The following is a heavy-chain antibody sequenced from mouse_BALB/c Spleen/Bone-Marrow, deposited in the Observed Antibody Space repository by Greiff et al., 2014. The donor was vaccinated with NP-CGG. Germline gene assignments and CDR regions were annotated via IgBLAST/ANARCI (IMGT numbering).Heavy chain of an antibody. CDR1: GFTFSSYG. D-gene: IGHD2-12*01. J-gene: IGHJ4*01. V-gene: IGHV5-6*02. CDR3: TRRGIYDERTAMDY. CDR2: INSGGTNT. Sequence: DVMLVEPGGDLVYPGGSLKLSCAASGFTFSSYGMSWVRQTPDTRLEWVATINSGGTNTYYPDSMKGRFTISRDNAKNTLYLQMSSLRSEDTTMYYCTRRGIYDERTAMDYWGRGTSVTVSS.